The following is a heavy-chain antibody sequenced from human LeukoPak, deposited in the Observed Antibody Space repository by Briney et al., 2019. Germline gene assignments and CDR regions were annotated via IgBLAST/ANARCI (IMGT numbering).Heavy chain of an antibody. J-gene: IGHJ6*02. D-gene: IGHD3-22*01. Sequence: SETLSLTCTVSGGSTSSYYWSWIRQPPGKGLEWVGYIYYSGSTYYNPSLKSRVTISVDTSKNQFSLKLSSVTAADTAVYYCARDRMRRGYYYDSNYGMDVWGQGTTVTVSS. V-gene: IGHV4-59*12. CDR1: GGSTSSYY. CDR3: ARDRMRRGYYYDSNYGMDV. CDR2: IYYSGST.